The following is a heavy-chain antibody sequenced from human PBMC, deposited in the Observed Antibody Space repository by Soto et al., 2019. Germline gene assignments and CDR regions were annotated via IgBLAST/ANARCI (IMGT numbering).Heavy chain of an antibody. V-gene: IGHV1-69*13. Sequence: SVKVSCKSSGGTFSSYAISWVRQAPGQGLEWMGGIIPIFGTANYAQKFQGRVTITADESTSTAYMELSSLRSEDTAVYYCARGRINWNYSTFFDYWGQGTLVTVSS. CDR1: GGTFSSYA. CDR2: IIPIFGTA. J-gene: IGHJ4*02. CDR3: ARGRINWNYSTFFDY. D-gene: IGHD1-7*01.